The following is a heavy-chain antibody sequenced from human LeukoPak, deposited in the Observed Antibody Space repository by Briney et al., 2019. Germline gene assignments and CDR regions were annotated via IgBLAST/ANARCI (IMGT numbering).Heavy chain of an antibody. J-gene: IGHJ4*02. CDR1: GFTFSSYA. Sequence: GGSLRLSCAASGFTFSSYAMSWVRQAPGKGLEWVSAISGSGGSTYYADSVKGRFTISRDNSKNTLYLQMNSLGAEDTAVYYCAKGYYDSSGYPNDYWGQGTLVTVSS. D-gene: IGHD3-22*01. V-gene: IGHV3-23*01. CDR2: ISGSGGST. CDR3: AKGYYDSSGYPNDY.